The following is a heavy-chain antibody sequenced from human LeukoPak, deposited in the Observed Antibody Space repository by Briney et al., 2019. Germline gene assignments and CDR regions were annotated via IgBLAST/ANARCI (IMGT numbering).Heavy chain of an antibody. CDR1: GGSISSYY. CDR3: ARADYYGSGSYI. D-gene: IGHD3-10*01. CDR2: IYYSGST. Sequence: SETPSLTCTVSGGSISSYYWSWIRQPPGKGLEWIGYIYYSGSTNYNPSLKSRVTISVDTSKNQFSLKLSSVTAADTAVYYCARADYYGSGSYIWGQGTLVTVSS. V-gene: IGHV4-59*01. J-gene: IGHJ4*02.